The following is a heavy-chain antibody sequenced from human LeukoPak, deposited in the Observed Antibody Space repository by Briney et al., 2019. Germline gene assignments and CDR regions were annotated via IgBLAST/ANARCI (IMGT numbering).Heavy chain of an antibody. J-gene: IGHJ1*01. CDR1: GFTFSSYG. Sequence: PGRSLRLSCAASGFTFSSYGMHWVRQAPGKGLEWVAVISYDGSNKYYADSVKGRFTISRDNSKNTLYLQMNSLRAEDTAVYYCAKDLQRQWLGYFQHWGQGTLVTVSS. CDR3: AKDLQRQWLGYFQH. V-gene: IGHV3-30*18. D-gene: IGHD6-19*01. CDR2: ISYDGSNK.